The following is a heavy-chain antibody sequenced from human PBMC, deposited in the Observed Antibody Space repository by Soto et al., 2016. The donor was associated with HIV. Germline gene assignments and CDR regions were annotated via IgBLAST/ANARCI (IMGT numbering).Heavy chain of an antibody. J-gene: IGHJ6*03. Sequence: QVQLVQSGPEVRQPGASVKVSCKASGYTFNTYGINWVRQAPGQGLEWMGWISVYNGNRDYAQKFQGRVTMTTDTSTTTGHMELRSLRSDDTAVYYCARANIVGLVAAVMDVWGKGTTVTVSS. D-gene: IGHD6-13*01. CDR2: ISVYNGNR. CDR1: GYTFNTYG. CDR3: ARANIVGLVAAVMDV. V-gene: IGHV1-18*01.